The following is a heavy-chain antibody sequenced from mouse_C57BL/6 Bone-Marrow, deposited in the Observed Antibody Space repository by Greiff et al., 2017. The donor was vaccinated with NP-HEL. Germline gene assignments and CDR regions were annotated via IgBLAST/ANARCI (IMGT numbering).Heavy chain of an antibody. Sequence: EVKVVESGGGLVKPGGSLKLSCAASGFTFSSYTMSWVRQTPEKRLEWVATISGGGGNTYYPDSVKGRFTIYSDNTKKTLSLLMSTLSSEDTALYYCERHDYYGSLDYWGQGTTLTVSS. CDR1: GFTFSSYT. CDR2: ISGGGGNT. D-gene: IGHD1-1*01. V-gene: IGHV5-9*01. CDR3: ERHDYYGSLDY. J-gene: IGHJ2*01.